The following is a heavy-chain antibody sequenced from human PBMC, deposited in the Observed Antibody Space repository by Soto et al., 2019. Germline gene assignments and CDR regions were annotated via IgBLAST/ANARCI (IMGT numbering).Heavy chain of an antibody. J-gene: IGHJ4*02. V-gene: IGHV3-30-3*01. D-gene: IGHD3-3*01. CDR3: ARTQGTGITPFDY. Sequence: GGSLRLSCAASGFTFSSYAMDWVRQAPGKGLEWVAVISYDGSNKYYADSVKGRFTISRDNSKNTLYLQMNSLRAEDTAVYYCARTQGTGITPFDYWGQGTLVTVSS. CDR2: ISYDGSNK. CDR1: GFTFSSYA.